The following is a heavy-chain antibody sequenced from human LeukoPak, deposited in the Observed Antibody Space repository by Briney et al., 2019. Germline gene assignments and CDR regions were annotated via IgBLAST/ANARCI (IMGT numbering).Heavy chain of an antibody. J-gene: IGHJ4*02. CDR1: GFTFSSYW. D-gene: IGHD5-24*01. V-gene: IGHV3-23*01. CDR3: AKAPADGWDDRYFDY. CDR2: ISGSGGST. Sequence: GGSLRLSCAASGFTFSSYWMSWVRQAPGKGLEWVSAISGSGGSTYYADSVKGRFTISRDNSKNTLYLQMNSLRAEDTAVYYCAKAPADGWDDRYFDYWGQGTLVTVSS.